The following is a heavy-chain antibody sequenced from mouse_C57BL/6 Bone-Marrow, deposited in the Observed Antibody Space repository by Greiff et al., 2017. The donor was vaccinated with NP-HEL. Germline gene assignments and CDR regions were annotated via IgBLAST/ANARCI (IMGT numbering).Heavy chain of an antibody. CDR2: IHPNSGST. CDR3: ARSDDGYYEFAD. CDR1: GYTFTSYW. D-gene: IGHD2-3*01. V-gene: IGHV1-64*01. J-gene: IGHJ3*01. Sequence: QVQLQQPGAELVKPGASVKLSCKASGYTFTSYWMHWVKQRPGQGLEWIGMIHPNSGSTNYNEKFKSKATLTVDKTSSTAYMQLSSLTSEDSAVYYWARSDDGYYEFADWGQGTLVTVAA.